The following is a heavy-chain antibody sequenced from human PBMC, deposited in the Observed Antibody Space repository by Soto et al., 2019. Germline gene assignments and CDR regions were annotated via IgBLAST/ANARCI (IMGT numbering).Heavy chain of an antibody. CDR3: AKDPMSGASDY. V-gene: IGHV3-30*18. Sequence: GGSLRLSCAASGFTFSSYGVHWVRQAPGKGLEWVAVISYDGSNKYYADSVKGRFTISRDNSKNTLYLQMNSLRAEDTAVYYCAKDPMSGASDYWGQGTLVTVSS. CDR2: ISYDGSNK. CDR1: GFTFSSYG. J-gene: IGHJ4*02.